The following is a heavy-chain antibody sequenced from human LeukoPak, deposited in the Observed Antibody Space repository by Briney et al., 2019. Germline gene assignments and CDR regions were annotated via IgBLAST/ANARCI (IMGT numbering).Heavy chain of an antibody. D-gene: IGHD1-1*01. CDR3: ARARTGFDL. Sequence: PSETLSLTCTVSGGSISNDYWSWIRQPPGKGLECIGYIYYTGSTNYNPSLKGRVTISVDTSKNQLSPKLSSVTAADSAVYYCARARTGFDLWGQGALVTVSS. J-gene: IGHJ5*02. V-gene: IGHV4-59*01. CDR1: GGSISNDY. CDR2: IYYTGST.